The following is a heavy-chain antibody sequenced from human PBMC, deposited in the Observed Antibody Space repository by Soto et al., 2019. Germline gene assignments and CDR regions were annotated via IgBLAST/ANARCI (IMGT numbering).Heavy chain of an antibody. Sequence: EVQLLESGGGLVQPGGSLRLSCAASGFTFSSYAMSWVRQAPGKGLEWVSAIGGSGGSTYYADSVKGRFTISRDNSKNTLYLQMNSLRAEDTAVYYCAKDRGYSYGWDYFDYWGQGTLVTVSS. CDR3: AKDRGYSYGWDYFDY. D-gene: IGHD5-18*01. J-gene: IGHJ4*02. V-gene: IGHV3-23*01. CDR1: GFTFSSYA. CDR2: IGGSGGST.